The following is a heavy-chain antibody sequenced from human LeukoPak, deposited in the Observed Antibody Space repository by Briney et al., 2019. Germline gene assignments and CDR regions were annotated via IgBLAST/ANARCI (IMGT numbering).Heavy chain of an antibody. D-gene: IGHD3-3*01. V-gene: IGHV1-69*05. CDR2: IIPIFGTA. CDR1: GGTFSSYA. CDR3: ATYYDFWSGTDYYYYYMDV. J-gene: IGHJ6*03. Sequence: SVKVSCKASGGTFSSYAISWVRQAPGQGLEWMGGIIPIFGTANYAQKFQGRVTITTDESTSTAYMELSSLRSEDTAVYYCATYYDFWSGTDYYYYYMDVWGKGTTVTVSS.